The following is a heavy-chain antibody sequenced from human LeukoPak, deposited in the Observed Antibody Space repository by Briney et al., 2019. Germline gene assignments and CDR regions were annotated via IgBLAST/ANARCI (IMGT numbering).Heavy chain of an antibody. D-gene: IGHD1-7*01. V-gene: IGHV3-23*01. Sequence: GGSLRLSCVASGFPFSSYAMSWVRQAPGKGLGWVSSISGSGGSTYYADSVKGRFTISRDNSKNTLYLQMKSLRAEHTAVYYCARGSEHWNYILDYYYYMDVWGKGTTVTVSS. CDR3: ARGSEHWNYILDYYYYMDV. J-gene: IGHJ6*03. CDR2: ISGSGGST. CDR1: GFPFSSYA.